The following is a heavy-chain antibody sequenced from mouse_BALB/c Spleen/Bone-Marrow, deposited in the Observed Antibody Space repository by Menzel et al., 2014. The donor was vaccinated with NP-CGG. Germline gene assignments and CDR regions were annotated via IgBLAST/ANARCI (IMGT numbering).Heavy chain of an antibody. Sequence: LVESGPELVKPGASVKVSCKASGYAFTNYNMNWVKQSHGKSLEWIGYIDPYSGGTNNNQKFRGKATLTVDKSSSTAYMHLNSLTSEDPAVYYCSRGVLAYFDYWGQGTTLTVSS. CDR3: SRGVLAYFDY. D-gene: IGHD2-14*01. CDR1: GYAFTNYN. V-gene: IGHV1S135*01. CDR2: IDPYSGGT. J-gene: IGHJ2*01.